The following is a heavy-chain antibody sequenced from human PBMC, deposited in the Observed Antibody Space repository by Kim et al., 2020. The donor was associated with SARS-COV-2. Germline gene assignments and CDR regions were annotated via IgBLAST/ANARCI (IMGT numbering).Heavy chain of an antibody. V-gene: IGHV3-33*01. Sequence: GGSLRLSCAASGFNFKTYAMHWVCQAPGKGLEREGFIWFDGSEKHYADSVKGRFTISRDNSRNTVYLQMDGLGVDDAAVYYCGSDPPRSGFALDSWGQGTQVTVSS. CDR2: IWFDGSEK. J-gene: IGHJ4*02. D-gene: IGHD3-3*01. CDR3: GSDPPRSGFALDS. CDR1: GFNFKTYA.